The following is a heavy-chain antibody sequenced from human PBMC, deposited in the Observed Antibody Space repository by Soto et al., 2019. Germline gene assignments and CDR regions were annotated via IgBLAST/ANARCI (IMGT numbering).Heavy chain of an antibody. CDR3: ARFSGLYCSSSSCYMAKWFDP. J-gene: IGHJ5*02. CDR1: GASISSGGYY. V-gene: IGHV4-31*03. D-gene: IGHD2-2*02. CDR2: IHYSGST. Sequence: SETLSLTCNVSGASISSGGYYWSWIRQHPGKGLEWIGYIHYSGSTYYNPSLKSRMTISVDTSKNQFSLKLISVTAADTAVYYCARFSGLYCSSSSCYMAKWFDPWGQGTLVTVSS.